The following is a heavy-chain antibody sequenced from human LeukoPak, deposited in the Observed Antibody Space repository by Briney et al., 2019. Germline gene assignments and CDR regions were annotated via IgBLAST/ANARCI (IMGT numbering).Heavy chain of an antibody. D-gene: IGHD6-13*01. Sequence: GTSLRLSCAASGFTFSSYPMHWVRQAPGKGLEWVAFLSSDGSYKLHADSVKGRFTISRDNSKNTLCLQMDTLRVEDTAVYYCAREGTAEFDALDIWGQGTMVSVSS. CDR3: AREGTAEFDALDI. CDR1: GFTFSSYP. V-gene: IGHV3-30*01. J-gene: IGHJ3*02. CDR2: LSSDGSYK.